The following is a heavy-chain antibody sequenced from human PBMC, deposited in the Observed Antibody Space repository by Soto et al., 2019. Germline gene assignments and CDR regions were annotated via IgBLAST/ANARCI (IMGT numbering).Heavy chain of an antibody. CDR3: AKATATGGGAFEI. J-gene: IGHJ3*02. CDR1: GFICSSYD. Sequence: PGGSLRLSCAASGFICSSYDMSWVRQAPGKGLEWVSTILVGGSTHYEDSVKGRFTISRDRSKNTVYLQMNSLTAGDTAVYYCAKATATGGGAFEICGQGTMVTVSS. D-gene: IGHD2-8*02. CDR2: ILVGGST. V-gene: IGHV3-23*01.